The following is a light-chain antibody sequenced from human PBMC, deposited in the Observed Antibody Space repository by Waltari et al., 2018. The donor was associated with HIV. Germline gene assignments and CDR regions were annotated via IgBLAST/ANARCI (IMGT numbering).Light chain of an antibody. CDR1: QSVSSN. CDR2: AVS. Sequence: EVVMTQSPDTLSVSPGDRATLSGRASQSVSSNLAWYQQKPGQPPRLLIYAVSTRATGIAARFSGSGSGTEFSLTISSLQSEDYAVYYCQQYSNWPRTFGQGTKVEIK. J-gene: IGKJ1*01. V-gene: IGKV3-15*01. CDR3: QQYSNWPRT.